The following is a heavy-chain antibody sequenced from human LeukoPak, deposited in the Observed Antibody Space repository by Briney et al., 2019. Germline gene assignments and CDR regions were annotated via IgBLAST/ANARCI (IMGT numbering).Heavy chain of an antibody. D-gene: IGHD2-15*01. V-gene: IGHV3-9*01. CDR2: ISWNSGSI. CDR3: AKDIRTVVTLYYFDY. CDR1: GFTFDDYA. Sequence: SRSLRLSCAASGFTFDDYAMHWVRQAPGKGLEWVSGISWNSGSIGYADSVKGRFTISRDNAKNSLYLQMNSLRAEDTALYYRAKDIRTVVTLYYFDYWGQGTLVTVSS. J-gene: IGHJ4*02.